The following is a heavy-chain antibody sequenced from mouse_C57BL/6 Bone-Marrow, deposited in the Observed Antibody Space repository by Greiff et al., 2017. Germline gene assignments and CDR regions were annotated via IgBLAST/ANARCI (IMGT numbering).Heavy chain of an antibody. D-gene: IGHD1-1*01. J-gene: IGHJ1*03. CDR1: GFTFSSYA. CDR3: TRVPNTTVRDWYFDV. Sequence: EVQGVESGEGLVKPGGSLKLSCAASGFTFSSYAMSWVRQTPEKRLEWVAYISSGGDYIYYADTVKGRFTISRDNARNTLYLQMSSLKSEDTAMYYCTRVPNTTVRDWYFDVWGTGTTVTVSS. CDR2: ISSGGDYI. V-gene: IGHV5-9-1*02.